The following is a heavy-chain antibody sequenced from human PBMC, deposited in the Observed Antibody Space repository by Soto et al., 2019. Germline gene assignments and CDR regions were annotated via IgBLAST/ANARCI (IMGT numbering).Heavy chain of an antibody. CDR2: ISAYNGNT. CDR1: GYTFTSYG. V-gene: IGHV1-18*01. CDR3: ARRGLLLWFGELFHDAFDI. Sequence: VASVKVSCKASGYTFTSYGISWVRQAPGQGLEWMGWISAYNGNTNYAQKLQGRVTMITDTSTSTAYMELRSLRSDDTAVYYCARRGLLLWFGELFHDAFDIWGQGTMVTVSS. D-gene: IGHD3-10*01. J-gene: IGHJ3*02.